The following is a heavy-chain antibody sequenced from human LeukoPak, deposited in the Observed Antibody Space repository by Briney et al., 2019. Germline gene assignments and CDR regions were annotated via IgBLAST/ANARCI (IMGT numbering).Heavy chain of an antibody. CDR1: GYSISSGYY. D-gene: IGHD3-10*01. V-gene: IGHV4-38-2*02. CDR3: ARDTSGSADY. Sequence: SEALSLTCTGSGYSISSGYYWGWIRQPPGKGREWIGSIYHSGCTYYNPSRKSRVTISVDTSKNQFSLKLSSVTAADTAVYYCARDTSGSADYWGQGTLVTVSS. J-gene: IGHJ4*02. CDR2: IYHSGCT.